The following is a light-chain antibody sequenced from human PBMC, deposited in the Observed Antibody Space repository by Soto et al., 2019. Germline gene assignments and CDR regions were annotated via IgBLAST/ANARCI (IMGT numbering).Light chain of an antibody. V-gene: IGKV3-20*01. CDR1: ESVTSNY. CDR3: QHYYTSSTT. CDR2: GAS. Sequence: EIVLTQSPGTLSLSPGERATLSCGASESVTSNYLAWYQQKPGQAPRLLIFGASTRATGIPDRFSGSGSGTAFSLTISRLEPEDFAVYYCQHYYTSSTTFGQGTKVEIK. J-gene: IGKJ1*01.